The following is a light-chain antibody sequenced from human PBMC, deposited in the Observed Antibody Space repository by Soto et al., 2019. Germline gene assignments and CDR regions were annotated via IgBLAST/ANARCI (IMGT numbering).Light chain of an antibody. V-gene: IGLV3-9*01. J-gene: IGLJ3*02. CDR1: NIGSKN. Sequence: SYELTQPLSVSVALGQTARITCGGNNIGSKNVHWYQQKPGQAPVLVIYRDSNRPSGIPERFSASNSGNTATLTISRAQAGDEADYQCQVLDSRPWVFGGGTKVTVL. CDR3: QVLDSRPWV. CDR2: RDS.